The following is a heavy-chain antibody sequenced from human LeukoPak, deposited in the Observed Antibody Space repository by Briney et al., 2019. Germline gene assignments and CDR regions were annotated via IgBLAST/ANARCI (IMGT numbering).Heavy chain of an antibody. J-gene: IGHJ4*02. CDR3: ARDSGSYLGDY. D-gene: IGHD1-26*01. Sequence: GGSLRLSCAASGITFSTYNMNWVRQAPGKGLEWVSCISSSGDYIYYADSVRGRFTISRDNAKNSLYLQMNSLRVEDTAVYYCARDSGSYLGDYWGQGTLVTVSS. V-gene: IGHV3-21*01. CDR2: ISSSGDYI. CDR1: GITFSTYN.